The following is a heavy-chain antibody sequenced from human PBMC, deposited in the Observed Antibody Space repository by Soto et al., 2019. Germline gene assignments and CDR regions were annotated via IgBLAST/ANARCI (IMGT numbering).Heavy chain of an antibody. V-gene: IGHV4-4*02. J-gene: IGHJ4*02. CDR3: ARGGGADIVATIGPAFDY. Sequence: SETLSLTCAVCGGSISSSNWWGWVRQPPGKGLEWIGEIYHSGSTNYNPSLKSRVTISVDKSKNQFSLKLSSVTAADTAVYYFARGGGADIVATIGPAFDYWGQGTLVTVSS. CDR2: IYHSGST. D-gene: IGHD5-12*01. CDR1: GGSISSSNW.